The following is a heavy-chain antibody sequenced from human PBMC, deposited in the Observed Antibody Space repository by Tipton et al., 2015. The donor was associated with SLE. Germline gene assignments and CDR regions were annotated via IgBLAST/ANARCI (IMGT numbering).Heavy chain of an antibody. CDR2: TYRGGSR. CDR3: ATTVATWGGCDI. Sequence: SLRLSCAASGFTVSSNDMSWVRQAPGKGLEWVSVTYRGGSRYLADAVKGRFTVSRDISKNTLYLQMDILRADDTAVYYCATTVATWGGCDIWGQGTKVTVSS. V-gene: IGHV3-53*05. D-gene: IGHD4-17*01. J-gene: IGHJ3*02. CDR1: GFTVSSND.